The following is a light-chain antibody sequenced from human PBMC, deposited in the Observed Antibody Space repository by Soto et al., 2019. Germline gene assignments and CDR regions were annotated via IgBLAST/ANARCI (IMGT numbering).Light chain of an antibody. J-gene: IGLJ3*02. CDR1: SSNIGNNY. Sequence: VLTQPPSVSAAPGQKVTISCSGSSSNIGNNYVSWYQHLPGTAPKLLIYYNNKRPSGIPDRFSGSKSGTSATLGITGLQTGDEADYYCGAWDSSLSAEVFGGGAKATVL. CDR2: YNN. CDR3: GAWDSSLSAEV. V-gene: IGLV1-51*01.